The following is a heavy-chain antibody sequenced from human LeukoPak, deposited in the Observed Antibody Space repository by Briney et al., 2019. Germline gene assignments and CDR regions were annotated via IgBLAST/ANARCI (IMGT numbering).Heavy chain of an antibody. J-gene: IGHJ4*02. D-gene: IGHD2-8*02. CDR3: ARLFGGVTTFDY. Sequence: GGSLRLSCAASGFTFGNFWMSWVRQAPGRGLQWVASMKGDASLIYYVNSMKGLFTISRDNARNSLYLQMNSLRVEDTAVYYCARLFGGVTTFDYWGQGALVTVSS. V-gene: IGHV3-7*01. CDR1: GFTFGNFW. CDR2: MKGDASLI.